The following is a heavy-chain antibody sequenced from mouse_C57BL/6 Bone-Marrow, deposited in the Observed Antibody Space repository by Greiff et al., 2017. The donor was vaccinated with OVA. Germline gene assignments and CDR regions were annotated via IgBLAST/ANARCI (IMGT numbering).Heavy chain of an antibody. CDR2: IDPETGGT. J-gene: IGHJ3*01. Sequence: QVQLQQSGAELVRPGASVTLSCKASGYIFTDYEMHWVKQTPVHGLEWIGAIDPETGGTAYNQKFKGKAILTADKSSSTAYMELRSLTSEDSAVYYCARRRTAQATWFAYWGQGTLVTVSA. V-gene: IGHV1-15*01. D-gene: IGHD3-2*02. CDR3: ARRRTAQATWFAY. CDR1: GYIFTDYE.